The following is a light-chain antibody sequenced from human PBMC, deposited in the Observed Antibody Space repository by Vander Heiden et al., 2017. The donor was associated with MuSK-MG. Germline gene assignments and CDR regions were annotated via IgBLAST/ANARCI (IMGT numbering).Light chain of an antibody. CDR1: QSVSSY. Sequence: EIVLTQSPATLSLSPGERATLSCRASQSVSSYLAWYQQKPGLAPRLLIYDASNRATAIPARFSGSGSGTDFTLTISSLEPEDIAVYYCQQCRNWPITFGQGTRLEIK. CDR3: QQCRNWPIT. CDR2: DAS. V-gene: IGKV3-11*01. J-gene: IGKJ5*01.